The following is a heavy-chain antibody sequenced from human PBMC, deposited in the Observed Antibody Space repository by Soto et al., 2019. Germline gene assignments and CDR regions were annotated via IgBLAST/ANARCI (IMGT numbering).Heavy chain of an antibody. CDR2: MNPNSGNT. V-gene: IGHV1-8*01. J-gene: IGHJ6*02. CDR3: ARGSGLRYFDWLPPPGYYYGMDV. D-gene: IGHD3-9*01. Sequence: ASVKVSCKASGYTFTSYDINCVRQATGQGLEWMGWMNPNSGNTGYAQKFQGRVTMTRNTSISTAYMELSSLRSEDTAVYYCARGSGLRYFDWLPPPGYYYGMDVWGQGTTVTVS. CDR1: GYTFTSYD.